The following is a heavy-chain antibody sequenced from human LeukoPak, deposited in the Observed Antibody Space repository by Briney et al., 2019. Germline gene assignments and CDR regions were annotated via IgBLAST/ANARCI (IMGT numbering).Heavy chain of an antibody. J-gene: IGHJ4*03. Sequence: GGSLRLSCTASGFTFNNYVMHWVRQAPGKGLEWVTFIRYDGSNKYYADSVKGRFTISRDNSKNTLYLQMNSLGPEDTAVYYCAKDGGQRWLQSYNFDCWGHRNLVTVSS. CDR3: AKDGGQRWLQSYNFDC. V-gene: IGHV3-30*02. CDR1: GFTFNNYV. CDR2: IRYDGSNK. D-gene: IGHD5-24*01.